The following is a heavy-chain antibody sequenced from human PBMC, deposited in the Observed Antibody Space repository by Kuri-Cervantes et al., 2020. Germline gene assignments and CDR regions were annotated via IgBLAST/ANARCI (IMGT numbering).Heavy chain of an antibody. CDR1: GFSFSDHY. V-gene: IGHV3-72*01. CDR3: ATLINSGEDY. Sequence: GGSLRLSCAASGFSFSDHYLDWVRQAPGKGLEWVGRTRNKLNSYTTEYAASVKGRFTISRDDSKNSVYLQMKSLKTEDTAVYYCATLINSGEDYWGQGTLVTVSS. J-gene: IGHJ4*02. D-gene: IGHD1-26*01. CDR2: TRNKLNSYTT.